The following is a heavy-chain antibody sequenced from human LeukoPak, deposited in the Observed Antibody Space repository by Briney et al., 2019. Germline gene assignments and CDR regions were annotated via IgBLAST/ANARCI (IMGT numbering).Heavy chain of an antibody. CDR2: ISADGSTK. Sequence: GGPLRLSCEASGVPFSTYSMIWVRQAPGKGLEWVAVISADGSTKYYADSVKGRFTISRDNSKSTLYLQMNSLRAEDTAVYYCARDPGSSSAGWDFDYWGQGTPVTVSS. D-gene: IGHD6-6*01. CDR3: ARDPGSSSAGWDFDY. V-gene: IGHV3-30*03. CDR1: GVPFSTYS. J-gene: IGHJ4*02.